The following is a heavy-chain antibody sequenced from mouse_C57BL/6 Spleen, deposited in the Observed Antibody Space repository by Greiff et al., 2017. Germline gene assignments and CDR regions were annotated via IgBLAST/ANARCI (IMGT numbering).Heavy chain of an antibody. CDR1: GFTFTDDY. CDR3: ARYDGLLRSPFAY. Sequence: EVQRVESGGGLVQPGGSLCLSCAASGFTFTDDYMSCVRQPPGQALVWWVFIRNKANGYTTESCASLKGRFTISRDNSQSILYLQMNALRAEDSATYYCARYDGLLRSPFAYWGQGTLVTVSA. D-gene: IGHD1-1*01. CDR2: IRNKANGYTT. J-gene: IGHJ3*01. V-gene: IGHV7-3*01.